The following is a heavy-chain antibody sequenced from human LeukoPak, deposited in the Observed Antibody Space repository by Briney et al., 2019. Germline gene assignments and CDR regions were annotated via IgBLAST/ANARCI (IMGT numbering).Heavy chain of an antibody. J-gene: IGHJ4*02. Sequence: SETLSLTCTVSGGSTSSSSYYWGWFRQPPGKGLEWIGSIYYSGSTYYNPSLTSRVTISVDTSKNQFSLKLSSVTAADTAVYYCARHSPGFSSSPLDYWGQGTLVTVSS. V-gene: IGHV4-39*01. CDR2: IYYSGST. CDR1: GGSTSSSSYY. CDR3: ARHSPGFSSSPLDY. D-gene: IGHD6-6*01.